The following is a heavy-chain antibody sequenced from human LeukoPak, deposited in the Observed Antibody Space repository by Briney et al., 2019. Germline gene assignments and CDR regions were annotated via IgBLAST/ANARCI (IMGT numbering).Heavy chain of an antibody. CDR3: ATRAAAGYYFDY. D-gene: IGHD6-13*01. CDR1: GGTFSSYA. Sequence: ASVKVSCKASGGTFSSYAISWVRQAPGQGLEWMGRIIPILGMANYVQKFQGRVTITADKSTSTAYMELSSLRSEDTAVYYCATRAAAGYYFDYWGQGTLVTVSS. J-gene: IGHJ4*02. V-gene: IGHV1-69*04. CDR2: IIPILGMA.